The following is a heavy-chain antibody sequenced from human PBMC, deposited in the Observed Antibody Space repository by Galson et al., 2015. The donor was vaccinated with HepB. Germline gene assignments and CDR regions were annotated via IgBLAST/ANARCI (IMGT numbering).Heavy chain of an antibody. D-gene: IGHD4-17*01. CDR2: ISYDGSNK. J-gene: IGHJ4*02. CDR1: GFTFSSYG. Sequence: SLRLSCAASGFTFSSYGMHWVRQAPGKGLEWVAVISYDGSNKYYADSVKGRFTISRDNSKNTLYLQMNSLRAEDTAVYYCAKDPAWRRSMTTVTPPPGGFDYWGQGTLVTVSS. CDR3: AKDPAWRRSMTTVTPPPGGFDY. V-gene: IGHV3-30*18.